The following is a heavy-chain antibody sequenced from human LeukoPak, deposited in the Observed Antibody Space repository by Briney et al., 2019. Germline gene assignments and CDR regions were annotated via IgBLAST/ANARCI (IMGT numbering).Heavy chain of an antibody. Sequence: GGSLRLSCAASGFTFSNAWMTWVRQAPGKGLEWVGRIKSKTDGGTTDHAAPVKGRFTISRDDSKTTLYLQMNSLKIEDTAVYYCTIDAWFGEPMALDYWGQGILVTVSS. CDR3: TIDAWFGEPMALDY. CDR2: IKSKTDGGTT. CDR1: GFTFSNAW. V-gene: IGHV3-15*01. D-gene: IGHD3-10*01. J-gene: IGHJ4*02.